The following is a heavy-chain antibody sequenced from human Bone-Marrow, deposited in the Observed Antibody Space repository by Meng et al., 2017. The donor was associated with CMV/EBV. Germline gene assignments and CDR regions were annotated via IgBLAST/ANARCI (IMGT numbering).Heavy chain of an antibody. Sequence: GSLRLSCAASGFTFSDYEMNWVRQAPGKGLEWIGEIYHSGSTNYNPSLKSRVTISVDKSKNQFSLKLSSVTAADTAVYYCASSIVERHSSGYSRWGQGTLVTVSS. CDR3: ASSIVERHSSGYSR. D-gene: IGHD3-22*01. J-gene: IGHJ4*02. CDR2: IYHSGST. CDR1: GFTFSDYE. V-gene: IGHV4-4*02.